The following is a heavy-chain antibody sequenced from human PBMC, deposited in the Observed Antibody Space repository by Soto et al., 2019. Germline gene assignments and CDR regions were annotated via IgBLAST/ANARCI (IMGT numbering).Heavy chain of an antibody. CDR1: GYTFTSYA. J-gene: IGHJ4*02. CDR2: INAGNGNT. V-gene: IGHV1-3*01. D-gene: IGHD1-26*01. CDR3: ARDPPVEGAPRYYFDY. Sequence: ASVKVSCKASGYTFTSYAMHWVRQAPGQRLEWMGWINAGNGNTKYSQKFQGRVTITRDTSASTAYMELSSLRSEDTAVYYCARDPPVEGAPRYYFDYWGQGTLVTVSS.